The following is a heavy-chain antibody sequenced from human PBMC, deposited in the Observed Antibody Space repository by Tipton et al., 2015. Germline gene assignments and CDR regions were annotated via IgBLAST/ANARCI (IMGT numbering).Heavy chain of an antibody. D-gene: IGHD2-15*01. J-gene: IGHJ6*02. CDR3: AREGGYCSGGSCYNRDYYYYGMDV. Sequence: TLSLTCAVYGGSFSGYFWSWIRQPPGKGLEWIGEINHSGSTNYNPSLKSRVTISVDTSKNQFSLKLSSVTAADTAVYYCAREGGYCSGGSCYNRDYYYYGMDVWGQGTTVTVSS. CDR1: GGSFSGYF. V-gene: IGHV4-34*01. CDR2: INHSGST.